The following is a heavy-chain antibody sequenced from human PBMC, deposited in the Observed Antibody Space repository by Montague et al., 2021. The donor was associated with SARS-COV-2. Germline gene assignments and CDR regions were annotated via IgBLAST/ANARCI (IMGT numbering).Heavy chain of an antibody. V-gene: IGHV5-51*01. Sequence: QSGAEVKAPGESLTISRENSGYTFPTYWIGWVRQMPGKGLQWVGIIYPRDSDTRYSPSFAGQVTISADTSMNTAYLHWSSLKASDSGMYYCATTRGSTFGYASWGQGTLVTVSS. J-gene: IGHJ5*02. CDR2: IYPRDSDT. CDR1: GYTFPTYW. D-gene: IGHD2/OR15-2a*01. CDR3: ATTRGSTFGYAS.